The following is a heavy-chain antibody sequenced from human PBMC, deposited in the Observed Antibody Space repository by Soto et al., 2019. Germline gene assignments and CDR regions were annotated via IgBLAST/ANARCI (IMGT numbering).Heavy chain of an antibody. CDR2: ISAHNGNT. CDR1: GYTFTSYG. Sequence: QVHLVQSGAEVKKPGASVKVSCKASGYTFTSYGITWVRQAPGQGLEWMGWISAHNGNTDSAQKPQRTVIVTRDTSTSTAYMELRSLRSDDTAVYYCARGRYGDYWGQGALVTVSS. CDR3: ARGRYGDY. J-gene: IGHJ4*02. V-gene: IGHV1-18*01. D-gene: IGHD1-1*01.